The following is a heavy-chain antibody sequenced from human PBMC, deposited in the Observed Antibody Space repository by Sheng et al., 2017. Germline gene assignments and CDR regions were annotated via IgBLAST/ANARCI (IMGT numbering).Heavy chain of an antibody. J-gene: IGHJ4*02. Sequence: QVTLKESGPVLVKPTETLTLTCTVSGFSLSNARMGVSWIRQPPGKALEWLAHIFSNDEKSYSTSLKSRLTISRDTSKSQVVLTMTNMDPVDTATYYCARGHDYYDSSGYQKGPLDYWGQGTLVTVSS. CDR1: GFSLSNARMG. V-gene: IGHV2-26*01. CDR3: ARGHDYYDSSGYQKGPLDY. D-gene: IGHD3-22*01. CDR2: IFSNDEK.